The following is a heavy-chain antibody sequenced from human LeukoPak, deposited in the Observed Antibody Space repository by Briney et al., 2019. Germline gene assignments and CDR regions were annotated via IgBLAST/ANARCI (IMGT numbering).Heavy chain of an antibody. J-gene: IGHJ5*02. CDR3: ARSHDFWSGSDNWFDP. D-gene: IGHD3-3*01. Sequence: SETLSLTCTVSGGSISSGFYYWSWIRQPAGEGRGWIGRIYTNGSTNYSPFLKSRITVSIDTSKNQFSLKLSSVTAADTAVYYCARSHDFWSGSDNWFDPCGQGTLVTVSS. V-gene: IGHV4-61*02. CDR2: IYTNGST. CDR1: GGSISSGFYY.